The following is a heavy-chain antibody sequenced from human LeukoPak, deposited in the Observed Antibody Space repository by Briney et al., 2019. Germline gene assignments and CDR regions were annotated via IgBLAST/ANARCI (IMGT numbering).Heavy chain of an antibody. CDR3: ARDVGVETRFDP. D-gene: IGHD3-3*01. J-gene: IGHJ5*02. V-gene: IGHV4-59*01. CDR1: GGSLSSYY. Sequence: SETPSLTCTVSGGSLSSYYWSWIRQPPGKGLEWIGYIYYSGGTNYDPSLKSRVTISVDTSKNQFSLKLSSVTAADTAVYYCARDVGVETRFDPWGQGTLVTVSS. CDR2: IYYSGGT.